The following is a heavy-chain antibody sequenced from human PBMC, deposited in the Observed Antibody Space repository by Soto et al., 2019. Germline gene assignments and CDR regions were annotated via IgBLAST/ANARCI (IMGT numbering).Heavy chain of an antibody. Sequence: SLRLSCAAYAFTFSNYGMHCIRQAPRKLLERVAVIWYDGSDKYYADSVKGRFTNSRDNSKNTLYLQMNSLRAEDTAVYYCATDQRSPWGQGTLVTVS. CDR2: IWYDGSDK. CDR3: ATDQRSP. V-gene: IGHV3-33*01. J-gene: IGHJ4*02. CDR1: AFTFSNYG. D-gene: IGHD2-15*01.